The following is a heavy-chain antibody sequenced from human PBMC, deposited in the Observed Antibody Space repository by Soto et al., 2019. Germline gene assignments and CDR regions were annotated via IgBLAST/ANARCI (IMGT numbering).Heavy chain of an antibody. V-gene: IGHV4-31*03. CDR3: AIYKGATSYYYYYGMDV. CDR1: GGSISSGGYY. Sequence: QVQLQESGPGLVKPSQTLSLTCTVSGGSISSGGYYWSWIRQHPGKGLEWIGYIYYSGSTYYNPSLKSRVTISVDTSKNQFSLKLSSVTAADTAVYYCAIYKGATSYYYYYGMDVWGQGTTVTVSS. CDR2: IYYSGST. J-gene: IGHJ6*02. D-gene: IGHD1-26*01.